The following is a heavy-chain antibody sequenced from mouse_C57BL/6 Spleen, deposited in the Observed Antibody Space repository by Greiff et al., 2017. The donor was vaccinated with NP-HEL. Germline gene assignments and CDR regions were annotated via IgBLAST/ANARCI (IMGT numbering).Heavy chain of an antibody. J-gene: IGHJ3*01. CDR2: ISYDGSN. CDR1: GYSITSGYY. Sequence: EVQLQESGPGLVKPSQSLSLTCSVTGYSITSGYYWNWIRQLPGNKLEWMGYISYDGSNNYNPSLKNRISITRDTSKNQFFLKLNSVTTEDTATYYCAREGDEGFAYWGQGTLVTVSA. V-gene: IGHV3-6*01. CDR3: AREGDEGFAY. D-gene: IGHD3-3*01.